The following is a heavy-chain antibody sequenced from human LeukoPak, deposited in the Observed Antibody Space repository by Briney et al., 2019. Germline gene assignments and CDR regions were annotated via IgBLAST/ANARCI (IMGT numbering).Heavy chain of an antibody. CDR2: IYSGGST. CDR3: ARVYGDYWFDP. V-gene: IGHV3-53*01. CDR1: GFTVSSNY. Sequence: PGGSLRLSCAASGFTVSSNYTSWVRQAPGKGLEWVSVIYSGGSTYYADSVKGRFTISRDNSKNTLYLQMNSLRAEDTAVYYCARVYGDYWFDPWGQGTLVTVSS. D-gene: IGHD4-17*01. J-gene: IGHJ5*02.